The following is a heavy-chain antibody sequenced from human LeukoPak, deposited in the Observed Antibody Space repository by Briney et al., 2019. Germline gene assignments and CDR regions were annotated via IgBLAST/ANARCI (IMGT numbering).Heavy chain of an antibody. CDR1: GFTFSSYW. V-gene: IGHV3-74*03. CDR3: ARHLEEGWFDP. Sequence: GGSLRLSCAASGFTFSSYWMHWVRQAPGKGPVWVSRINSDGTGTMYADSVKGRFTISRDNAKNSLYLQMNSLRAEDTAVYYCARHLEEGWFDPWGQGTLVTVSS. CDR2: INSDGTGT. J-gene: IGHJ5*02. D-gene: IGHD5-24*01.